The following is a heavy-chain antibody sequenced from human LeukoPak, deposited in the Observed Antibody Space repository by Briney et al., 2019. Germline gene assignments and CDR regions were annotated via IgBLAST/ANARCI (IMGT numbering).Heavy chain of an antibody. CDR1: GGSISSGGYY. J-gene: IGHJ3*02. CDR2: IYYSGST. Sequence: TLSLTCTVSGGSISSGGYYWSWIRQHPGKGLEWIGYIYYSGSTYYNPSLKSRVTISVDTSKNQFSLKLSSVTAADTAVYYCARVSYYDFWSGYYWRAFDIWGQGTMVTVSS. V-gene: IGHV4-31*03. D-gene: IGHD3-3*01. CDR3: ARVSYYDFWSGYYWRAFDI.